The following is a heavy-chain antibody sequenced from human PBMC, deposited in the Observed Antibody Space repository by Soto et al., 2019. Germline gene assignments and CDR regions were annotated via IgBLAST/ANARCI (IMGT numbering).Heavy chain of an antibody. J-gene: IGHJ4*02. CDR2: IVVGSGNT. CDR3: AADQRPDPIVGATTYKY. Sequence: ASVKVSCKASGFTFTSSAVQWVRQARGQRLEWIGWIVVGSGNTNYAQKFQERVTITRDMSTSTAYMELSSLRSEDTAVYYCAADQRPDPIVGATTYKYWGQGTLVTVSS. CDR1: GFTFTSSA. D-gene: IGHD1-26*01. V-gene: IGHV1-58*01.